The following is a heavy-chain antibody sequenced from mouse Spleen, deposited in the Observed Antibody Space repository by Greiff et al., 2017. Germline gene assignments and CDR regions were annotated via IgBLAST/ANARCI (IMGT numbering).Heavy chain of an antibody. V-gene: IGHV1-59*01. CDR1: GYTFTSYW. J-gene: IGHJ2*01. CDR2: IDPSDSYT. CDR3: ARSDYYGSRRYYFDY. D-gene: IGHD1-1*01. Sequence: QVQLQQPGAELVRPGTSVKLSCKASGYTFTSYWMHWVKQRPGQGLEWIGVIDPSDSYTNYNQKFKGKATLTVDTSSSTAYMQLSSLTSEDSAVYYCARSDYYGSRRYYFDYWGQGTTLTVSS.